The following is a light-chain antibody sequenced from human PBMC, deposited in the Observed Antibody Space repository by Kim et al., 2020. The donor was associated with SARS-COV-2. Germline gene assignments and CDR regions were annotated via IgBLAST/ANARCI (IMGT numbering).Light chain of an antibody. J-gene: IGLJ1*01. CDR1: SSDVGAYNH. V-gene: IGLV2-14*04. CDR2: DVT. Sequence: GQSFTLSCTGTSSDVGAYNHVSWYQQHPGKAPKLMIYDVTEWPSGVSNRFSGSKSGNTASLTISWLQAEDEADYYCSSLTSSITYVFGTGTKVTVL. CDR3: SSLTSSITYV.